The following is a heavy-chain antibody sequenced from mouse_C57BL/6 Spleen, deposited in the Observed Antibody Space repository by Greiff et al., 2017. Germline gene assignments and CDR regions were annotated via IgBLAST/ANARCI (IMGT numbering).Heavy chain of an antibody. CDR2: ISSGGDYI. Sequence: EVQLQESGEGLVKPGGSLKLSCAASGFTFSSYAMSWVRQTPEKRLEWVAYISSGGDYIYYAHTVKGRFTISRDNARNTLYLQMSSLQSADTAMYYCTREDYGSYYAMDDWGQGTSVTVSS. CDR1: GFTFSSYA. V-gene: IGHV5-9-1*02. D-gene: IGHD1-1*01. J-gene: IGHJ4*01. CDR3: TREDYGSYYAMDD.